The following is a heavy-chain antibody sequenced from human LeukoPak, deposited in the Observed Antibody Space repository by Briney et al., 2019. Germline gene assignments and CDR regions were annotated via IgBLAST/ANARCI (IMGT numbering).Heavy chain of an antibody. CDR2: NNPNSGST. D-gene: IGHD3-10*01. J-gene: IGHJ6*04. Sequence: ASVKVSCKASGYTFTDYYIHWVRQAPGQGLEWMGWNNPNSGSTNYAQKFQGWVTMTRDTSISTAYMELTRLRSDDTAVYYCAREGSGNYGYGMDVWGKGTTVTVSS. V-gene: IGHV1-2*04. CDR1: GYTFTDYY. CDR3: AREGSGNYGYGMDV.